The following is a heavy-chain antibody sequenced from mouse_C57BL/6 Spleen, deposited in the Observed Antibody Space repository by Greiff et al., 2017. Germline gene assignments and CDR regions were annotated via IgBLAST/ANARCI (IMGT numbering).Heavy chain of an antibody. CDR1: GYAFSSYW. D-gene: IGHD1-1*01. Sequence: QVQLQQSGAELVKPGASVKISCKASGYAFSSYWMNWVKQRPGKGLEWIGQIYPGDGDTNYNGKFKGKATLTADKSSSTAYMQLSSLTSEDSAVXFCARTRTTVVATDYAMDYWGQGTSVTVAS. V-gene: IGHV1-80*01. J-gene: IGHJ4*01. CDR2: IYPGDGDT. CDR3: ARTRTTVVATDYAMDY.